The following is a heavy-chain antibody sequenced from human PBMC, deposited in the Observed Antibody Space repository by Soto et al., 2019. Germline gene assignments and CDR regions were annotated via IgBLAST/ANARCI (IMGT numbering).Heavy chain of an antibody. CDR2: IGPAGAP. V-gene: IGHV3-13*05. Sequence: SLRLSCVSSGFTFSSYDMHWVRQATGKCLEWVSGIGPAGAPYYPGSVKGRFTISRENAKNSLYLQMNSLRAGDTAVYYCARGGGYCTSTSCYYYGMAVWGQGTTVTVSS. CDR1: GFTFSSYD. CDR3: ARGGGYCTSTSCYYYGMAV. J-gene: IGHJ6*01. D-gene: IGHD2-2*01.